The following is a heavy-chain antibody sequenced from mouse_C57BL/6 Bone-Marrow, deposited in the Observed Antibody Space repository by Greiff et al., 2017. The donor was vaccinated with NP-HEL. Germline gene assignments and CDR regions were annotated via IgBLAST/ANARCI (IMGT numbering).Heavy chain of an antibody. CDR2: IYPRSGNT. D-gene: IGHD1-1*01. J-gene: IGHJ2*01. CDR3: ARTRYYGSSLEGFDY. Sequence: VKLVESGAELARPGASVKLSCKASGYTFTSYGISWVKQRTGQGLEWIGEIYPRSGNTYYNEKFKGKATLTADKSSSTAYMELRSLTSEDSAVYFCARTRYYGSSLEGFDYWGQGTTLTVSS. CDR1: GYTFTSYG. V-gene: IGHV1-81*01.